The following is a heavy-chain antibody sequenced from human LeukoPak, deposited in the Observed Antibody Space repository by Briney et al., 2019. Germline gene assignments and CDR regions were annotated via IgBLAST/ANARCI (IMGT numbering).Heavy chain of an antibody. CDR2: INHSGST. D-gene: IGHD2-2*01. CDR1: GGSFSGYY. Sequence: SETLSLTCAVYGGSFSGYYWSWIRQPPGKGLEWIGEINHSGSTNYNPSLKSRVTISVDTSKNQFSLKLSSVTAADTAVYYCARGPYCSSTSCYFTHYYYGMDVWGQGTTVTVSS. J-gene: IGHJ6*02. CDR3: ARGPYCSSTSCYFTHYYYGMDV. V-gene: IGHV4-34*01.